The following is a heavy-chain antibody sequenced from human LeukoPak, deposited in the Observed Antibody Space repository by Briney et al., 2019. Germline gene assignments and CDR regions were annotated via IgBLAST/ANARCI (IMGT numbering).Heavy chain of an antibody. CDR3: ARDKDIVVVVAATGFDP. V-gene: IGHV3-21*01. J-gene: IGHJ5*02. D-gene: IGHD2-15*01. Sequence: GGSLRLSCAGSGCTFSSYSMNWVRQAPGKGLEWVSSISSSSSYIYYADSVKGRFTISRDNAKNSLYLQMNSLRAEDTAVYYCARDKDIVVVVAATGFDPWGQGTLVTVSS. CDR2: ISSSSSYI. CDR1: GCTFSSYS.